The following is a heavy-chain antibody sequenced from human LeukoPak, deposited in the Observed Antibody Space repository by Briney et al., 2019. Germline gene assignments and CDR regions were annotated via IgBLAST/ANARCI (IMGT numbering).Heavy chain of an antibody. J-gene: IGHJ6*03. CDR2: IYDSGST. CDR3: ARGGSYYDFWSGYYDYCYYMDV. D-gene: IGHD3-3*01. CDR1: GGSISSYY. Sequence: PSETLSLTCSVSGGSISSYYWSWIRQPPGKGLEWIGYIYDSGSTSYNPSLQSRVTISIDTSKNQFSLRLTSVTAADTAVYYCARGGSYYDFWSGYYDYCYYMDVWGKGTTVTVSS. V-gene: IGHV4-59*01.